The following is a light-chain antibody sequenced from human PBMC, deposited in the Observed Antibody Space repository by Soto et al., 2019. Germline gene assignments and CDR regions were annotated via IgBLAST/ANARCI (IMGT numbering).Light chain of an antibody. Sequence: QSVLTQPASVSGSPGQSITISCTGTSSDVGSYNLVSWYQQHPGKAPKLIIYEGTKRPSGVSNRFSGSNSGNTASLTISGLQAEDEANYCCCSFAGGSAVXFGGGXQLXVL. CDR1: SSDVGSYNL. J-gene: IGLJ2*01. CDR2: EGT. V-gene: IGLV2-23*01. CDR3: CSFAGGSAVX.